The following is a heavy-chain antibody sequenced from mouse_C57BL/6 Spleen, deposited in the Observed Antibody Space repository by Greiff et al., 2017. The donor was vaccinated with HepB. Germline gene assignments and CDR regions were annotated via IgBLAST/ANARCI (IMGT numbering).Heavy chain of an antibody. Sequence: EVKLMESEGGLVQPGSSMKLSCTASGFTFSDYYMAWVRQVPEKGLEWVANINYDGSSTYYLDSLKSRFIISRDNAKNILYLQMSSLKSEDTATYYCARDGNSNYGYFDVWGTGTTVTVSS. D-gene: IGHD2-5*01. CDR3: ARDGNSNYGYFDV. CDR2: INYDGSST. V-gene: IGHV5-16*01. J-gene: IGHJ1*03. CDR1: GFTFSDYY.